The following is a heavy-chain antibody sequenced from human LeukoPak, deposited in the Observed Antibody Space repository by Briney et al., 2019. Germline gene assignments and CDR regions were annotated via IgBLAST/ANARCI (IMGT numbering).Heavy chain of an antibody. CDR3: ARDCSSTSCYAGSAFDI. V-gene: IGHV1-18*01. CDR1: GYIFTSYG. CDR2: ISAYNGNT. D-gene: IGHD2-2*01. J-gene: IGHJ3*02. Sequence: ASVKVSCKASGYIFTSYGISWVRQAPGQGLEWMGWISAYNGNTNYAQKLQGRVTMTTDTSTSTAYMELRSLRSDDTAVYYCARDCSSTSCYAGSAFDIWGQGTMVTVSS.